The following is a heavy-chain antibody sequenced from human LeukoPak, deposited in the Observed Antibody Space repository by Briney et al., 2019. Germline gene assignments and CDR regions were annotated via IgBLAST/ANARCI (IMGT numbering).Heavy chain of an antibody. CDR1: GFTFSRSG. J-gene: IGHJ4*02. CDR2: ISYDGSIN. V-gene: IGHV3-30*18. D-gene: IGHD3-3*01. CDR3: AKDQGDFWSALDF. Sequence: GGSLRLSCAASGFTFSRSGMHWVRQAPGKGLERVATISYDGSINYYADSVKGRFTTSRDSSKNTLYLQMNSLRPEDTAVYYCAKDQGDFWSALDFWGQGTLVTVSS.